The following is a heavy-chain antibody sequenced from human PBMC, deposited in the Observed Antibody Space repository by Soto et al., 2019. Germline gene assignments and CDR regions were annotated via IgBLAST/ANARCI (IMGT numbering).Heavy chain of an antibody. CDR1: GYTLTSYG. Sequence: ASVKVSCKASGYTLTSYGISWVRHAPGQGLEWMGWISDRVTMTTDTSTSTAYMELRSLRSDDTAVYYCARQGDIRDYDDYYYYMDVWGKGTTVTVSS. D-gene: IGHD5-12*01. V-gene: IGHV1-18*01. CDR3: ARQGDIRDYDDYYYYMDV. CDR2: IS. J-gene: IGHJ6*03.